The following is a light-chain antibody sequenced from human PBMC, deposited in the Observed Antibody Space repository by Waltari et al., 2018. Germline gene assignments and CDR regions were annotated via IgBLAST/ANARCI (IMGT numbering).Light chain of an antibody. CDR3: QQYNNWPRT. V-gene: IGKV3-15*01. J-gene: IGKJ1*01. Sequence: EIVMTQSPATLSVSPGERATLSCRASQSVSSNLAWYQQKPGQAPRLLIYGASHRGTWLPARFSGSGAGTEFTLTISSLQSEDFAVYYCQQYNNWPRTFGQGTKVEIK. CDR1: QSVSSN. CDR2: GAS.